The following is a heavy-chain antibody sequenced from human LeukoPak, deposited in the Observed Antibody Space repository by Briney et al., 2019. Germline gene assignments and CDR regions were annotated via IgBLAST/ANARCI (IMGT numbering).Heavy chain of an antibody. V-gene: IGHV1-24*01. D-gene: IGHD1-26*01. CDR1: GYTLTELS. J-gene: IGHJ5*02. CDR2: FDPEDGEV. Sequence: GASVKVSCKVSGYTLTELSMHWVRQAPAKGLEWMGGFDPEDGEVIYAQKFQGRVTMTEDTSTDTAYMELSSLTSEDTAVYYCATVLGSYYFKRFDPWGQGTLVTVSS. CDR3: ATVLGSYYFKRFDP.